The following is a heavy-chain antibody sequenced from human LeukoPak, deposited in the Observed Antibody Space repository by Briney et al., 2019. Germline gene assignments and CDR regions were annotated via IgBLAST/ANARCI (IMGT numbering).Heavy chain of an antibody. D-gene: IGHD2-2*01. J-gene: IGHJ3*02. CDR1: GGSISPYY. CDR2: IYYSGST. V-gene: IGHV4-59*01. CDR3: ARGHCSSTRCYSVGAFDI. Sequence: SETLSLTCTVSGGSISPYYWSWIRQPPGKGLEWIGYIYYSGSTNYNPSLKSRVTISLDTSKNQFSLKLSSVTAADTAVYYCARGHCSSTRCYSVGAFDIWGQGTMVTVSS.